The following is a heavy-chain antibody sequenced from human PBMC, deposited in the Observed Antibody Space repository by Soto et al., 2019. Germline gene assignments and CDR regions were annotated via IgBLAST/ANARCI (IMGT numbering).Heavy chain of an antibody. CDR1: GFTVSSNY. D-gene: IGHD6-25*01. V-gene: IGHV3-53*04. CDR2: IYSGGST. CDR3: ATGYSSGSRERGEYYYYYYYGMDV. J-gene: IGHJ6*02. Sequence: EVQLVESGGGLVQPGGSLRLSCAASGFTVSSNYMSWVRQAPGKGLEWVSVIYSGGSTYYADSVKGRFTISRHNSKNTLYRQMNSLRAEDTAVYYCATGYSSGSRERGEYYYYYYYGMDVWGQGTTVTVSS.